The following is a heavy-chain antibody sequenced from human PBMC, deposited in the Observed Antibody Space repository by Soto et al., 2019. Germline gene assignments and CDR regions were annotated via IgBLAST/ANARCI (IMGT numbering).Heavy chain of an antibody. CDR1: GYSVSSSDYS. J-gene: IGHJ6*02. D-gene: IGHD2-15*01. CDR3: APLSVSLSGPYGIHV. V-gene: IGHV4-39*01. Sequence: SETLSPTCSVSGYSVSSSDYSWAWIRQPPGKGLEWIGSMLYSGLTYYNPSLKSRVPLSVDTSKNQFSVRLNSVTASDTAVHYCAPLSVSLSGPYGIHVWGQGTTVTVSS. CDR2: MLYSGLT.